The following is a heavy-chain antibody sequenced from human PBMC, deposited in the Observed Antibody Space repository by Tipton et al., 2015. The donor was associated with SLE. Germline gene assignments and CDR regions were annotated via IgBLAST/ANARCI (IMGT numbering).Heavy chain of an antibody. J-gene: IGHJ3*02. CDR1: GGSFGGYY. V-gene: IGHV4-34*01. D-gene: IGHD3-10*01. CDR3: ARGGNAFDI. Sequence: LRLSCAVYGGSFGGYYWSWIRQPPGKGLEWIGEINHSGSTNYNPSLKSRVTISVDTSKNQFSLKLSSVTAADTAVYYCARGGNAFDIWGQGTMVTVSS. CDR2: INHSGST.